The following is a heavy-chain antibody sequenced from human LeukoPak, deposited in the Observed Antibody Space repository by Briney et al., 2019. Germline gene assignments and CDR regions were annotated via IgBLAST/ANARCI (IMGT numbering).Heavy chain of an antibody. CDR1: GYTFTSYY. CDR2: INPSGGST. CDR3: ARDIVVEPDAFDI. Sequence: ASVKVSCKASGYTFTSYYMHWVRQAPGQGLEWMGIINPSGGSTSYAQKFQGRVTMTRDTSTITVYMELSSLRSEDTAVYYCARDIVVEPDAFDIWGQGTMVTVSS. D-gene: IGHD3-22*01. J-gene: IGHJ3*02. V-gene: IGHV1-46*01.